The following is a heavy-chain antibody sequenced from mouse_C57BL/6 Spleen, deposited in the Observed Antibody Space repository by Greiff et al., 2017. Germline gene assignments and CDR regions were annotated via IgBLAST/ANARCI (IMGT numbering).Heavy chain of an antibody. J-gene: IGHJ3*01. CDR1: GYTFTSYG. CDR2: ICPRSGNT. V-gene: IGHV1-81*01. CDR3: AVSDYDDWTEFAY. Sequence: VQLQQSGAELARPGASVKLSCKASGYTFTSYGISWVKQRTGQGLEWIGEICPRSGNTYYNEKFKGKATLTADKSSSTAYMVLRSLTSEDSAVYFCAVSDYDDWTEFAYWGQGTLVTVSA. D-gene: IGHD2-4*01.